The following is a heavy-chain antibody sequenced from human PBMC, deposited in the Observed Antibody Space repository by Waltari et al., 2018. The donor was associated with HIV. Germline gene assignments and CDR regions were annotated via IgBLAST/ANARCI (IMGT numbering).Heavy chain of an antibody. CDR2: IYTSGST. CDR3: ARDKGYCSGGSCRGWFDP. D-gene: IGHD2-15*01. Sequence: QVQLQESGPGLVKPSETLSFPCIVTGGSISSYYWSWIRQPAGKGLEWIGRIYTSGSTIYKPPRKGRVTMSADTSKNQFSLKLSFVTAADTAGYYCARDKGYCSGGSCRGWFDPWGQGTLVTVSS. CDR1: GGSISSYY. J-gene: IGHJ5*02. V-gene: IGHV4-4*07.